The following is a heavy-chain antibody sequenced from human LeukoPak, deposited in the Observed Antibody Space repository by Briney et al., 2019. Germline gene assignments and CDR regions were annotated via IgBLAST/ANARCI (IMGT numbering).Heavy chain of an antibody. J-gene: IGHJ6*02. CDR1: GGSISGYY. D-gene: IGHD6-13*01. V-gene: IGHV4-59*01. CDR3: ARDRVGYSSSWPYYYYGMDV. Sequence: SETLSLTCTVSGGSISGYYWSWIRQPPGKGLEWIGYIYYSGSTNYNSSLKSRVTISVDTSKNQFSLKLSSVTAADTAVYYCARDRVGYSSSWPYYYYGMDVWGQGTTVTVSS. CDR2: IYYSGST.